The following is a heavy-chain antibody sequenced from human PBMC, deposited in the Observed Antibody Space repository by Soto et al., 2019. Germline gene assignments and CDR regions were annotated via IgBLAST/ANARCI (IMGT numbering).Heavy chain of an antibody. D-gene: IGHD6-19*01. CDR2: IWYDGSNK. J-gene: IGHJ4*02. Sequence: QVQLVESGGDVVQPGRSLRLSCAASGFTFSSYGMHWVRQAPGKGLEWVAVIWYDGSNKYYADSVKGRFTISRDNSKNTLYLQMNSLRAEDTAVYYCAREKQWLSSWVFDYWGQGTLVTVSS. CDR1: GFTFSSYG. CDR3: AREKQWLSSWVFDY. V-gene: IGHV3-33*01.